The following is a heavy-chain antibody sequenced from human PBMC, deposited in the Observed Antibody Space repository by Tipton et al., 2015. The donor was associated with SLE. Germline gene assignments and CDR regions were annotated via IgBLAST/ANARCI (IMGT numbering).Heavy chain of an antibody. Sequence: TLSLTCTASSGSIDRADSCWSWIRHYPEKGLEWIGYINNSGQTHYNPSVESRLSLSLDTSKNQFSLRLNSVTAADTAVYYCARSMLEPTRRYFDYWGQGILVTVSS. CDR2: INNSGQT. J-gene: IGHJ4*02. CDR3: ARSMLEPTRRYFDY. V-gene: IGHV4-31*03. CDR1: SGSIDRADSC. D-gene: IGHD1-1*01.